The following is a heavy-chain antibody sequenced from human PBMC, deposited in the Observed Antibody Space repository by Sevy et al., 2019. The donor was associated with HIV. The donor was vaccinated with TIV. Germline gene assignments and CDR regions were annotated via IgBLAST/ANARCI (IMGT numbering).Heavy chain of an antibody. D-gene: IGHD3-16*01. CDR1: GFTFSSYA. J-gene: IGHJ6*02. CDR3: ARDGSSGGLFLKDYYYFGMDV. Sequence: GESLKISCAASGFTFSSYAMHWVRQAPGKGLEWVAVISYDGNNKYADSVKGRFTISRDNSKNTLYLQMNSLRTEDTAVYYGARDGSSGGLFLKDYYYFGMDVWGQGTTVTVSS. CDR2: ISYDGNNK. V-gene: IGHV3-30*03.